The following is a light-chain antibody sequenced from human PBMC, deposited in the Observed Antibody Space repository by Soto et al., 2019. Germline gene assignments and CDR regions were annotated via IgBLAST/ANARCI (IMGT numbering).Light chain of an antibody. CDR1: QSVSRT. V-gene: IGKV3-15*01. CDR3: QQYDSWRYT. CDR2: GAS. Sequence: EIEMTQSPASLSVSPGERATLSCRASQSVSRTLAWYQQKPGQAPRLLIYGASTRATGIPARFSGSGSGTEFTLTISSLQSEDFAVYYCQQYDSWRYTFGQGTKLEIK. J-gene: IGKJ2*01.